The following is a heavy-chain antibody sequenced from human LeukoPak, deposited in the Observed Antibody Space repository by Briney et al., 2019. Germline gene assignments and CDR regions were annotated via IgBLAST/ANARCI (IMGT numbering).Heavy chain of an antibody. CDR1: GGSISSSNW. Sequence: PSGTLSLTCAVSGGSISSSNWWSWVRQPPGKGLEWIGEIYHSGSTNYNPSLKSRVTISVDKSKNQFSLKLSSVTAADTAVYYCASRRNYYDSSGPPGDYWGQGTLVTVSS. CDR3: ASRRNYYDSSGPPGDY. D-gene: IGHD3-22*01. V-gene: IGHV4-4*02. CDR2: IYHSGST. J-gene: IGHJ4*02.